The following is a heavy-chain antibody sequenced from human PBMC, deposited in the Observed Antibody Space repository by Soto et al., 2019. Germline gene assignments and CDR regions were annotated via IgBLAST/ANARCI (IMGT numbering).Heavy chain of an antibody. D-gene: IGHD3-3*01. CDR1: GGSISSYY. CDR3: ALAGGRFLEWLFGMDV. Sequence: SETLSLTCTVSGGSISSYYWSWIRQPPGKGLEWIGYIYYSGSTYYNPSLKSRVTISVDTSKNQFSLKLSSVTAADTAVYYCALAGGRFLEWLFGMDVWGQGTTVTVSS. V-gene: IGHV4-59*06. CDR2: IYYSGST. J-gene: IGHJ6*02.